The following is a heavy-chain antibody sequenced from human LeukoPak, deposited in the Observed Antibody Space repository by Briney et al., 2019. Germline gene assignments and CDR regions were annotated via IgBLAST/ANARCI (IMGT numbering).Heavy chain of an antibody. CDR3: AKGGRITILLDY. Sequence: GGSLRLSCAASGFTFSSYGMHWVRQAPGKGLEWVAVISYDGSNKYYADSVKGRFTISRDNSKNTLYLQMNSLRAEDTAVYYCAKGGRITILLDYWGQGTLVTVSS. V-gene: IGHV3-30*18. CDR2: ISYDGSNK. D-gene: IGHD3-9*01. J-gene: IGHJ4*02. CDR1: GFTFSSYG.